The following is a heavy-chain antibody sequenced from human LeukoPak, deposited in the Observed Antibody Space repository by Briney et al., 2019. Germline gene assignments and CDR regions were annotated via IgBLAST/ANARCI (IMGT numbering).Heavy chain of an antibody. Sequence: GGSLRLSCAASGFTFSSYAMSWVRQAPGKGLEWASSISPSGSSTWHADSVRGRFTISRDNAGNSVHLQMTNLRVDDTAVYYCGRDFLGESGAGGPWGQGILVTVSS. CDR1: GFTFSSYA. CDR2: ISPSGSST. D-gene: IGHD3-10*01. CDR3: GRDFLGESGAGGP. V-gene: IGHV3-21*01. J-gene: IGHJ5*02.